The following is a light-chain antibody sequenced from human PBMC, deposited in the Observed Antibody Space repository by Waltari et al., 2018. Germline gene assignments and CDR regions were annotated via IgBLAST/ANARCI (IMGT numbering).Light chain of an antibody. J-gene: IGLJ3*02. V-gene: IGLV3-21*03. CDR2: DDS. CDR1: NIGSKS. Sequence: SYVLTQPPSVSVAPGKTARITCGGNNIGSKSVHWYQQKPGQAPVLVVYDDSDRPSGIPERCSGSNSGNTATLTSSRVEAGDEDDYYCQVWDSSSDHFWVFGGGTKLTVL. CDR3: QVWDSSSDHFWV.